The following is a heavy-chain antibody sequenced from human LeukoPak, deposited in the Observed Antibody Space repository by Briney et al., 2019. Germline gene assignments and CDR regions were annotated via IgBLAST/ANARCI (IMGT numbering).Heavy chain of an antibody. Sequence: EASVKVSCKASGYTFTGYYMHWVRQAPGQGLEWMGWINPNSGGTNYAQKFQGRVTMTRDTSISTAYMELSRLRSDDTAVYYCARLLGGSGSYRHKQYYFDYWGQGTLVTVSS. J-gene: IGHJ4*02. CDR3: ARLLGGSGSYRHKQYYFDY. CDR1: GYTFTGYY. CDR2: INPNSGGT. V-gene: IGHV1-2*02. D-gene: IGHD3-10*01.